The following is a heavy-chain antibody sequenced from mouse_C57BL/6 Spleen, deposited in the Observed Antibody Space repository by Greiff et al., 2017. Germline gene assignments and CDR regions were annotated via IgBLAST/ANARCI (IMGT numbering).Heavy chain of an antibody. V-gene: IGHV1-80*01. CDR3: ARGEDYYGHLLAY. CDR1: GYAFSSYW. Sequence: QVQLQQSGAELVKPGASVKISCKASGYAFSSYWMNWVKQRPGKGLEWIGQIYPGDGDTNYNGKFKGKATLTADKSSSTAYMQLSSLTSEDSAVYFCARGEDYYGHLLAYWGQGTLVTDSA. D-gene: IGHD2-1*01. J-gene: IGHJ3*01. CDR2: IYPGDGDT.